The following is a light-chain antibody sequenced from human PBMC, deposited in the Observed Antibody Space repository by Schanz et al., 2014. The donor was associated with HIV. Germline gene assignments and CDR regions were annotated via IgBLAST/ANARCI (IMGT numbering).Light chain of an antibody. V-gene: IGLV2-23*02. CDR2: DVS. CDR3: CSYAGSYV. CDR1: SSDVGNYNL. J-gene: IGLJ1*01. Sequence: QSALTQPASVSGSPGQSITISCTGSSSDVGNYNLVSWFQHHPGKAPKLMIYDVSKRPSGVPDRFSGSKSGTSASLAITGLQAEDEADYYCCSYAGSYVFGTGTKLTVL.